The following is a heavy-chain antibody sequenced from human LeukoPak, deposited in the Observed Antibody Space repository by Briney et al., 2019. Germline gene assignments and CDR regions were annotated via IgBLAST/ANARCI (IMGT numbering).Heavy chain of an antibody. Sequence: SETLSLTCTVSRDSIGSYYWNWIRQPPGKGLEWIGNIYYSGSTNYNPSLKSLVTISVDTSKNQFSLKLSSVTAADTAVYYCARLRGYSGNDPYWYFDLWGRGTLVTVSS. J-gene: IGHJ2*01. D-gene: IGHD5-12*01. V-gene: IGHV4-59*08. CDR1: RDSIGSYY. CDR2: IYYSGST. CDR3: ARLRGYSGNDPYWYFDL.